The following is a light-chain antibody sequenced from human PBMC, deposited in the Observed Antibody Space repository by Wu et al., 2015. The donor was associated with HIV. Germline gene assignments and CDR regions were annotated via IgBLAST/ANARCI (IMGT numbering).Light chain of an antibody. CDR3: QHYGRSPLT. CDR1: QSLSSSF. Sequence: EIVLTQSPGTLSLSPGERATLSCRASQSLSSSFLAWYQHKPGQAPRLLIYGASSRATGIPDRFSGSGSGTDFTLTISRLEPEDFAVYYCQHYGRSPLTFGQGTKVEIK. V-gene: IGKV3-20*01. CDR2: GAS. J-gene: IGKJ1*01.